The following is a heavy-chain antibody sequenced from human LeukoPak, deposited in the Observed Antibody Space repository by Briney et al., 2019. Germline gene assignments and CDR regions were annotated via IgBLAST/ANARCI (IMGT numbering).Heavy chain of an antibody. CDR2: IYTSGST. D-gene: IGHD3-3*01. CDR1: GGSISSGSYY. V-gene: IGHV4-61*02. CDR3: ARGKDYDFWSGYYRDWFDP. Sequence: PSETLSLTCTVSGGSISSGSYYWSWIRQPAGKGLEWIGRIYTSGSTNYNPSLKSRVTISVDTSKNQFSLKLSSVTAADTAVYYCARGKDYDFWSGYYRDWFDPWGQGTLVTVSS. J-gene: IGHJ5*02.